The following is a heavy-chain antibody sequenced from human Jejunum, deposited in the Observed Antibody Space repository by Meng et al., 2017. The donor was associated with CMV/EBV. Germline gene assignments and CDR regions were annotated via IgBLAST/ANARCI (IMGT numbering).Heavy chain of an antibody. CDR3: ARWSQWFYDVRFGYIFYAMDV. Sequence: WVRQAPGKGLEWVSYIATGDRFGARTTYYADSVKGRFTISRDDSKNTLYLQMNRLGAEDTAVYYCARWSQWFYDVRFGYIFYAMDVWGQGTTVTVSS. D-gene: IGHD3-10*02. V-gene: IGHV3-23*01. CDR2: TGDRFGARTT. J-gene: IGHJ6*02.